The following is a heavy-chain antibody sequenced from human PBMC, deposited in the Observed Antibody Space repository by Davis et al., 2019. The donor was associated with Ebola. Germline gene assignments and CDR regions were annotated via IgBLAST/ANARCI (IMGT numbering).Heavy chain of an antibody. CDR3: AKDYYDSTGRYFDY. V-gene: IGHV3-30*18. J-gene: IGHJ4*02. CDR2: ISYDGSNK. Sequence: GGSLRLSCAASGFTFSNYGMHWVRQAPGKGLEWVAVISYDGSNKYYADSVKGRFTISRDNSKNTLYLQMSSLRAEDTAVYYCAKDYYDSTGRYFDYWGQGILVTVSS. CDR1: GFTFSNYG. D-gene: IGHD3-22*01.